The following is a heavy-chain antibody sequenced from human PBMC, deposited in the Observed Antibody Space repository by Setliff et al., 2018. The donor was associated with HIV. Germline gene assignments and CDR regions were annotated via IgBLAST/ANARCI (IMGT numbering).Heavy chain of an antibody. CDR2: IKQDGYEK. CDR3: ARGGQLWYYYMDV. D-gene: IGHD5-18*01. V-gene: IGHV3-7*01. J-gene: IGHJ6*03. Sequence: ETLSLSCAASGFIFSTYWMNWVRQVPGKGLEWVASIKQDGYEKYYVDSVKGRFTISRDTARNSLYLQMNSLRAEDTAVYYCARGGQLWYYYMDVWGKGTTVTVSS. CDR1: GFIFSTYW.